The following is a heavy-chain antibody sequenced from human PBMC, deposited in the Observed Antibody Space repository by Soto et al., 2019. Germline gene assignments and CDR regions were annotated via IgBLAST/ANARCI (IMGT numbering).Heavy chain of an antibody. CDR1: GYTFTSYG. CDR3: ARDPGTRSDY. Sequence: QVQLVQSGAEVKKPGASVKVSCKASGYTFTSYGISWVRQAPGQGLEWMGWISAYNGNTNYAQKLRGXAXRXXDTSTSTAYMEVRSLRSDDTAVYYCARDPGTRSDYSGQGTLVTVSS. D-gene: IGHD3-10*01. J-gene: IGHJ4*02. V-gene: IGHV1-18*01. CDR2: ISAYNGNT.